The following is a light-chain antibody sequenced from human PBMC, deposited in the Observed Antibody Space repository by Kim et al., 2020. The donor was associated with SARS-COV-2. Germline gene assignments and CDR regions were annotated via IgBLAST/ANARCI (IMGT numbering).Light chain of an antibody. CDR2: WAS. J-gene: IGKJ4*01. CDR1: QSVLYSSNNRNY. CDR3: QQYYSTPLT. V-gene: IGKV4-1*01. Sequence: ATINCKSSQSVLYSSNNRNYLAWYQQKPGQPPKLLIYWASTRESGVPERFSGSGSGTDFTLTISSLQATDVAVYYCQQYYSTPLTFGGGTKVEIK.